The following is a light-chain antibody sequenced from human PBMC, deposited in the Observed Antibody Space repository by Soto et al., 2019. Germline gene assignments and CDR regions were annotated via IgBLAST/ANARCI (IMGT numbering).Light chain of an antibody. J-gene: IGLJ2*01. V-gene: IGLV1-44*01. Sequence: QSVLTQPPSASATPGQRVTISCSGSSPNIGTRPVNWYQHLPGTAPKLLIYRTNQRPSGVPDRFSGSKSDTSASLAISGLQSDDEGDYYSAVWDATVVVFGGGTKLTVL. CDR2: RTN. CDR1: SPNIGTRP. CDR3: AVWDATVVV.